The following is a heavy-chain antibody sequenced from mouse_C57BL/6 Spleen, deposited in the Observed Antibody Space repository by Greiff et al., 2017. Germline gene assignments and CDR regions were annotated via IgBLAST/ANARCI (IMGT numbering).Heavy chain of an antibody. CDR3: ARRGLYYFDY. CDR1: GYTFTSYW. J-gene: IGHJ2*01. D-gene: IGHD3-3*01. V-gene: IGHV1-50*01. Sequence: QVQLKQPGAELVKPGASVKLSCKASGYTFTSYWMQWVKQRPGQGLEWIGEIDPSDSYTNYNQKFKGKATLTVDTSSSTAYMQLSSLTSEDSAVYYCARRGLYYFDYWGQGTTLTVSS. CDR2: IDPSDSYT.